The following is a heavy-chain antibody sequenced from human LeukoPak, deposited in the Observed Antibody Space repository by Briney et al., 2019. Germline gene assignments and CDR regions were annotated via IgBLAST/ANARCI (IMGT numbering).Heavy chain of an antibody. J-gene: IGHJ4*02. CDR3: ARHYSSAWFGY. CDR1: GYDFTTCW. D-gene: IGHD6-25*01. V-gene: IGHV5-51*01. Sequence: GESLKISCKGSGYDFTTCWIAWVRQMPGKGLEWMGNINPVNSDTTYSPSFQGQVTISVDKSISTAYLQLSSLKASDTAMYYCARHYSSAWFGYWGQGSPVTVSS. CDR2: INPVNSDT.